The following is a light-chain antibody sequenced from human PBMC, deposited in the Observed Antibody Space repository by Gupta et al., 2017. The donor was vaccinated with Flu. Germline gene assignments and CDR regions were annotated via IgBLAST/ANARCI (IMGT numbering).Light chain of an antibody. CDR3: SSYGAVGL. J-gene: IGLJ3*02. Sequence: QSALTQPASVSGSPGQSIAISCTGSSSDVGPYNYVSWYQQHPGKAPKLIIYDVTNRPSGVSTRFSGSKSGNTASLTISGLKAEDEADYYCSSYGAVGLFGGGTKVTVL. V-gene: IGLV2-14*03. CDR2: DVT. CDR1: SSDVGPYNY.